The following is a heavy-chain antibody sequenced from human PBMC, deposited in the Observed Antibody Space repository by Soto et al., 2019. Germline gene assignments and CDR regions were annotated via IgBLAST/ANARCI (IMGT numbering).Heavy chain of an antibody. CDR1: AGSISSSNW. CDR2: IYHSGST. Sequence: PSETLSLTGAVSAGSISSSNWWGWFRQPPGKGLEWIGEIYHSGSTNYNPSLKSRVTLSVDKSKNQFSLKLSSVPAAETAVYYCARDLRVTMVRGGAYGMEVCRQGTTVTVSS. CDR3: ARDLRVTMVRGGAYGMEV. V-gene: IGHV4-4*02. D-gene: IGHD3-10*01. J-gene: IGHJ6*02.